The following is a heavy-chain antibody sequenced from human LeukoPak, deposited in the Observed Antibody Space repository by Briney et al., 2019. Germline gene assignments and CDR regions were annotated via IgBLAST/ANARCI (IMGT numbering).Heavy chain of an antibody. CDR2: INPSGGST. CDR1: GYTFTSYY. D-gene: IGHD2-15*01. Sequence: GASVKVSCKASGYTFTSYYMHWVRQAPGQGLEWMGIINPSGGSTSYAQKSQGRVTITRDTSTSTVYMELSSLRSEDTAVYYCATDCSGGSCYSDYWGQGTLVTVSS. J-gene: IGHJ4*02. CDR3: ATDCSGGSCYSDY. V-gene: IGHV1-46*01.